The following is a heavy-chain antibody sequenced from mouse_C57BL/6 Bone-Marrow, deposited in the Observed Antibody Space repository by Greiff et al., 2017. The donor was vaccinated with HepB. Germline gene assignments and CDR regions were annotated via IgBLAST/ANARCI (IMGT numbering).Heavy chain of an antibody. CDR1: GYSFTGYY. CDR3: ARETGSFYYAMDY. V-gene: IGHV1-31*01. D-gene: IGHD1-2*01. Sequence: VHVKQSGPELVKPGASVKISCKASGYSFTGYYMHWVKQSHGNILDWIGYIYPYNGVSSYNQKFKGKATLTVDKSSSTAYMELRSLTSEDSAVYYCARETGSFYYAMDYWGQGTSVTVSS. CDR2: IYPYNGVS. J-gene: IGHJ4*01.